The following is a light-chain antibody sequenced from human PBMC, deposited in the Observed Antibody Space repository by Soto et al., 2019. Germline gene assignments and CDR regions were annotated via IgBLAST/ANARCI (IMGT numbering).Light chain of an antibody. CDR2: TND. CDR3: VAWDDSLNGYVV. Sequence: QSVLTQPPSASGTPGQRVTISCSGSSSNIGSNTVNWYQQLPGTAPKLVIHTNDQRPSGVPDRFSGSKSGTSASLAISGLHSEDEADYYCVAWDDSLNGYVVFGGGTQLTDL. CDR1: SSNIGSNT. V-gene: IGLV1-44*01. J-gene: IGLJ2*01.